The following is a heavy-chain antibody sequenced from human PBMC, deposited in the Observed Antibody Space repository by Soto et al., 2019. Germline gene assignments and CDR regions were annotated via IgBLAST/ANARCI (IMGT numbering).Heavy chain of an antibody. CDR1: GFAFRSHA. CDR3: ARSSVPVAAAGSLDL. V-gene: IGHV3-30*14. D-gene: IGHD6-13*01. Sequence: WGSLILSCTASGFAFRSHAMQWVRQAPGKGLEWVAVISSDGATKYVADSLKGRFTISRDNFESTMSLQMNNLRPEDTALYYCARSSVPVAAAGSLDLWGPGTLVTVSS. CDR2: ISSDGATK. J-gene: IGHJ5*02.